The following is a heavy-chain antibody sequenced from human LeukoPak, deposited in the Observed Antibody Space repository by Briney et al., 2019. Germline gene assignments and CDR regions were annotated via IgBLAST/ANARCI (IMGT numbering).Heavy chain of an antibody. CDR3: AKAEESGWYEYFQH. CDR1: GFTFSSYG. V-gene: IGHV3-30*18. Sequence: PGRSLRPSCAASGFTFSSYGMHWVRQAPGKGLEWVAVISYDGSNKYYADSVKGRFTISRDNSKNTLYLQMNSLRAEDTAVYYCAKAEESGWYEYFQHWGQGTLVTVSS. J-gene: IGHJ1*01. CDR2: ISYDGSNK. D-gene: IGHD6-19*01.